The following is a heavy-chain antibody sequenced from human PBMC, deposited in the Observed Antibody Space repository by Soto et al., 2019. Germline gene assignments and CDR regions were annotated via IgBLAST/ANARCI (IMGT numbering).Heavy chain of an antibody. CDR1: GFTFSSYS. J-gene: IGHJ4*02. V-gene: IGHV3-23*01. CDR3: AKAPSLYYGSESFHDY. D-gene: IGHD3-10*01. Sequence: GGSLRLSCAASGFTFSSYSMHWVRQAPGKGLEWVSAISGSGGSTYYADSVKGRFTISRYNSKNTLYLQMNSLRAEDTAVYYCAKAPSLYYGSESFHDYWGQGTLVTVSS. CDR2: ISGSGGST.